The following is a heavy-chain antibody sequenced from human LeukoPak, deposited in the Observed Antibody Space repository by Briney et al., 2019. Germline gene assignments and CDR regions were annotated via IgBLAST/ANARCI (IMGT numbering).Heavy chain of an antibody. Sequence: SETLSLTCTVSGGSISSSSYYWGWIRQPPGKGLEWIGYIYYSGSTNYNPSLKSRVTISVYTSKNQFSLKLSSVTAADTAVYYCARLKYYYDSSGYRAEYFQHWGQGTLVTVSS. CDR3: ARLKYYYDSSGYRAEYFQH. CDR2: IYYSGST. V-gene: IGHV4-61*05. D-gene: IGHD3-22*01. J-gene: IGHJ1*01. CDR1: GGSISSSSYY.